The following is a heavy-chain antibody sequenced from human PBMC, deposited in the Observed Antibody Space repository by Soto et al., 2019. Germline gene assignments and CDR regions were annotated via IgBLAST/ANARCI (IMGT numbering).Heavy chain of an antibody. CDR1: GFTFDDYA. CDR2: ISWNSGSI. V-gene: IGHV3-9*01. D-gene: IGHD2-21*02. CDR3: ARVVTYGVDAFDI. J-gene: IGHJ3*02. Sequence: VQLVDSGVGLVQTGRSLRLSCAASGFTFDDYAMHWVRQAPGKGLEWVSGISWNSGSIGYADSVKGRFTISRDNAKNSLYLQMNSLRPEDTALYYCARVVTYGVDAFDIWGQGTMVTVSS.